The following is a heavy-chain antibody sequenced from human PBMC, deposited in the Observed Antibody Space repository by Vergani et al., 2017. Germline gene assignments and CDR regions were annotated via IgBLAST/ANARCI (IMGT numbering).Heavy chain of an antibody. CDR1: GFTFSDYH. D-gene: IGHD7-27*01. Sequence: QVQPVESGGGLVKAGGSLSLSCASSGFTFSDYHMSWIRQAPGEGLEWVSYISSSGSTIYYADSVKGRFTISRDNAKNSLYLQMNSLRAADTAVYYWARVGTEPYDAFDIWGLGTMVTVSS. J-gene: IGHJ3*02. V-gene: IGHV3-11*01. CDR2: ISSSGSTI. CDR3: ARVGTEPYDAFDI.